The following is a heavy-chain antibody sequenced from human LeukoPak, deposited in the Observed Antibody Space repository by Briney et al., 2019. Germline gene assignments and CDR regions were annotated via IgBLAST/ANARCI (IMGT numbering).Heavy chain of an antibody. J-gene: IGHJ4*02. CDR3: AREDLVGGALPPYYFDY. Sequence: AGTLTLSCAASGFTFSSYSINWVRQPPGKGLEWVSYISSSSSTKYYADSVKGRFTISRDNAKNSMYLQMNSLRDEDTAVYYCAREDLVGGALPPYYFDYWGQGNLVTVSS. D-gene: IGHD1-26*01. V-gene: IGHV3-48*02. CDR1: GFTFSSYS. CDR2: ISSSSSTK.